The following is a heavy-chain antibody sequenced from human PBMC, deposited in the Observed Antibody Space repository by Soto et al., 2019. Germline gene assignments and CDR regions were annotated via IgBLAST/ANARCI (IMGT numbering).Heavy chain of an antibody. CDR2: FDPEDGET. Sequence: GASVKVSCKVSGYTLTELSMHWVRQAPGKGLEWMGGFDPEDGETIYAQKFQGRVTMTEDTSTDTAYMELSSLRSEDTAVYYCASYYYDSSGYYNIDYWGQGTLVTVYS. J-gene: IGHJ4*02. CDR3: ASYYYDSSGYYNIDY. V-gene: IGHV1-24*01. CDR1: GYTLTELS. D-gene: IGHD3-22*01.